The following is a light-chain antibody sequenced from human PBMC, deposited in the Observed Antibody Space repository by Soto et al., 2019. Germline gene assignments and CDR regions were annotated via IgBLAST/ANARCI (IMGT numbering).Light chain of an antibody. J-gene: IGKJ1*01. V-gene: IGKV1-39*01. CDR2: AAS. CDR1: QSISSY. CDR3: QQGYNIPRT. Sequence: DIQMTQSPSTLSASEGDRVTITSRGSQSISSYLNWYQQKPGKAPKLLIFAASSLQSGVPSRFSGSGSGIDFALTISSLQHEDFATYYCQQGYNIPRTFGQGTKVDIK.